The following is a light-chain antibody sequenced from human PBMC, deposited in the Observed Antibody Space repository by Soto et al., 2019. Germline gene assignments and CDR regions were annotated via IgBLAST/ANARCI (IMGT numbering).Light chain of an antibody. CDR1: SSDVGGYDY. CDR3: SSYTSSITLGV. CDR2: DVS. V-gene: IGLV2-14*01. Sequence: QSALTQPASVSGSPGQSITISCTGASSDVGGYDYVSWYQQHPGKAPKLMIYDVSNRPSGVSNRFSGSKSGNTASLTISGLQHEDEADYYCSSYTSSITLGVFGTGTKLTVL. J-gene: IGLJ1*01.